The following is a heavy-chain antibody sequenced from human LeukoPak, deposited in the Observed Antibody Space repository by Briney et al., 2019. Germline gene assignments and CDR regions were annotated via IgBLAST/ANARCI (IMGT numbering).Heavy chain of an antibody. CDR2: ISAYNGNT. CDR1: GYTFTSYG. V-gene: IGHV1-18*04. CDR3: ARGSKPNYYGSGSCLY. D-gene: IGHD3-10*01. J-gene: IGHJ4*02. Sequence: ASVKVSCKASGYTFTSYGISWVRQAPGQGLEWMGWISAYNGNTNYAQKLQGRVTMTTDTSTSTAYMELRSLRSDDTAVYYCARGSKPNYYGSGSCLYWGQGTLVTVSS.